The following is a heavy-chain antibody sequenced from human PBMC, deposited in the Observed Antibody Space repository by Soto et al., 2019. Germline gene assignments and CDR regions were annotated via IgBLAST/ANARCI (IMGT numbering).Heavy chain of an antibody. Sequence: PSETLSLTCSVSGGSISSYSHYWVWIRQPPGEGLECIGNIYYNGDTYYNPSLKSRVTISVDTSKNQFSVQLNSVTAADTAVYYCARHESIVVVTAARALDIWGQGTMVTVS. CDR3: ARHESIVVVTAARALDI. CDR2: IYYNGDT. J-gene: IGHJ3*02. CDR1: GGSISSYSHY. V-gene: IGHV4-39*01. D-gene: IGHD2-15*01.